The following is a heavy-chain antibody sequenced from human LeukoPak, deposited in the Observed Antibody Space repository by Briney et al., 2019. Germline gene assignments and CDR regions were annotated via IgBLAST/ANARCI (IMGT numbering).Heavy chain of an antibody. J-gene: IGHJ4*02. CDR2: INHRGSP. V-gene: IGHV4-34*01. CDR1: GGSFSVYY. Sequence: SETLSLTCAVYGGSFSVYYWSGIREPPGKGREWIGEINHRGSPNYNPSLKSGVTTSVDTSKKQFSLTLSYETAEDTAVYYCGRALYYGSGSYFDYWGQGTLVTVSS. D-gene: IGHD3-10*01. CDR3: GRALYYGSGSYFDY.